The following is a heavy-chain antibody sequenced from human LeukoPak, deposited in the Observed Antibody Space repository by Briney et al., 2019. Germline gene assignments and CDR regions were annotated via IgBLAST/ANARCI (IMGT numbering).Heavy chain of an antibody. CDR1: GYTFTGYY. CDR3: ARGRGAGNCFDP. V-gene: IGHV1-2*02. CDR2: INPNSGGT. Sequence: ASAKVSCKASGYTFTGYYMHWVRQAPGQGLEWMGWINPNSGGTNYAQKFQGRVTMTRDTSISTAYMELSRLRSDDTAVYYCARGRGAGNCFDPWGQGTLVTVSS. D-gene: IGHD3-16*01. J-gene: IGHJ5*02.